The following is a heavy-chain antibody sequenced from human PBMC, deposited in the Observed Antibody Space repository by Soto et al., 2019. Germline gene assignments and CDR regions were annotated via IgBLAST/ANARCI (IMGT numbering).Heavy chain of an antibody. V-gene: IGHV1-46*03. CDR1: GYTFTSYY. J-gene: IGHJ5*02. Sequence: GASVKVSCKASGYTFTSYYMYWARQAPGQGLEWMGIINPSGGSTSYAQKFQGRVTMTRDTSTSTVYMELSSLRSEDTAVYYCARERYCTNGVCYHNWFDPWGQGTLVTVSS. D-gene: IGHD2-8*01. CDR3: ARERYCTNGVCYHNWFDP. CDR2: INPSGGST.